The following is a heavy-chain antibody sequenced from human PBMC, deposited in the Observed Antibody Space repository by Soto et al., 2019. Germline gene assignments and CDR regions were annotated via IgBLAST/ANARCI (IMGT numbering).Heavy chain of an antibody. J-gene: IGHJ6*02. V-gene: IGHV1-58*01. CDR3: AAGGITMVRGVIVYYYYGMDV. D-gene: IGHD3-10*01. CDR1: GFTFTSSA. CDR2: IVVGSGNT. Sequence: SVKVSCKASGFTFTSSAVQWVRQARGQRLEWIGWIVVGSGNTNYAQEFQERVTVTRDMSTSTAYMELSSLRSEDTAVYYCAAGGITMVRGVIVYYYYGMDVWGQGTTVTVSS.